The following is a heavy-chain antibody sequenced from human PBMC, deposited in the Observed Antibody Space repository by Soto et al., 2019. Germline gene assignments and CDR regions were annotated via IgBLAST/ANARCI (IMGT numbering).Heavy chain of an antibody. Sequence: PGGSLRLSCAASGFTFSSYEMNWVRQAPGKGLEWVSYISSSGSTIYYADSVKGRFTISRDNAKNSLYLQMNSLRAEDTAVYYCARDIEIVVVVAATPEGNYYYGMDVWGQGTTVTVSS. CDR2: ISSSGSTI. CDR3: ARDIEIVVVVAATPEGNYYYGMDV. D-gene: IGHD2-15*01. CDR1: GFTFSSYE. J-gene: IGHJ6*02. V-gene: IGHV3-48*03.